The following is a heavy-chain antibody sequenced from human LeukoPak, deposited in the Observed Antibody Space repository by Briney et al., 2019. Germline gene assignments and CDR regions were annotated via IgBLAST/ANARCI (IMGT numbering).Heavy chain of an antibody. Sequence: KTAETLSLTCTVSDGSIRSYDWSWTRQPPGKGLEWFGLIYYSGSTNYNPSLKSRVTISGNTSNNQFFLKVTSVTAADTAVYYCARGGSYYAYWGQGILVSVSS. CDR3: ARGGSYYAY. CDR1: DGSIRSYD. V-gene: IGHV4-59*01. D-gene: IGHD1-26*01. CDR2: IYYSGST. J-gene: IGHJ4*02.